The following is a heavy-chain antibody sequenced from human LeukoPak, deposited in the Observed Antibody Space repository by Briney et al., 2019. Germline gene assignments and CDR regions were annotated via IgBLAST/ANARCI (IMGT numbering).Heavy chain of an antibody. CDR1: GYTFSSYG. D-gene: IGHD2-21*01. CDR2: INTYNGNT. V-gene: IGHV1-18*01. CDR3: ARDRAMIAFDY. J-gene: IGHJ4*02. Sequence: ASVKVSCKASGYTFSSYGISWVRQAPGQGLEWMGWINTYNGNTNYAQKLQDRVTMTTDTSTSTAYMELRSLRVDDTAVYYCARDRAMIAFDYWGQGTLVTVSS.